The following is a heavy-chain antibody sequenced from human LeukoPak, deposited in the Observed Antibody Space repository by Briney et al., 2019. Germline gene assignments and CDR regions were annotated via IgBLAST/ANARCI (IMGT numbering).Heavy chain of an antibody. Sequence: SETLSLTCAVSGGSLSSIDYSWSWIRQPPGKGLEWIGFIHYSGSTNYSPSLKSRLSISVDTSKNHFSLKLSSVTAADTALYYCARTGPINFDYWGQGKLVIVSS. CDR3: ARTGPINFDY. CDR2: IHYSGST. CDR1: GGSLSSIDYS. J-gene: IGHJ4*02. V-gene: IGHV4-30-4*07.